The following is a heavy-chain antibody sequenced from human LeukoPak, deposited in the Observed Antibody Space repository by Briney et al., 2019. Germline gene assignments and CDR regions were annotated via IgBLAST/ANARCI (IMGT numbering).Heavy chain of an antibody. CDR3: AKEQGIAAAAPAGVS. CDR1: GGTFSSYA. Sequence: SVKVSCKASGGTFSSYAISWVRQAPGQGLEWMGRNITILGIANYAQKSQGRITIDADHSTRTAYLELRSLRSEETGVYYCAKEQGIAAAAPAGVSWGQGTLVTVSS. D-gene: IGHD6-13*01. J-gene: IGHJ4*02. V-gene: IGHV1-69*04. CDR2: NITILGIA.